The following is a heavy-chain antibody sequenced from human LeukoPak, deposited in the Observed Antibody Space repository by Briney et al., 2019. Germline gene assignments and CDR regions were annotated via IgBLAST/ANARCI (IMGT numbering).Heavy chain of an antibody. CDR1: GYTFTTYY. D-gene: IGHD4-11*01. V-gene: IGHV1-69*05. CDR2: IIPIFGTA. J-gene: IGHJ5*02. Sequence: SVKVSCKTSGYTFTTYYIHWVRQAPGQGLEWMGGIIPIFGTANYAQKFQGRVTITTDESTSTAYMELSSLRSEDTAVYYCAGTTVTTGGNWFDPWGQGTQVTVSS. CDR3: AGTTVTTGGNWFDP.